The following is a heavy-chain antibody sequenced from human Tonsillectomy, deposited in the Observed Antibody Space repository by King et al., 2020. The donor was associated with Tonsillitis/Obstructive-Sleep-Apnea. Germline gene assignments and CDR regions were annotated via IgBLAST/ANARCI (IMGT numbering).Heavy chain of an antibody. V-gene: IGHV3-53*01. D-gene: IGHD5-24*01. CDR1: GFTVSSNY. J-gene: IGHJ6*02. Sequence: VQLVESGGGLNQPGGSLSLSCAASGFTVSSNYMSWVRQAPGKGLEWGSVIYSGGSTYYADSVKGRFTISRDSSKNTLYLQMNSLRAEDTAVYYCARDGYNYDYYYGMDVWGQGTTVTVSS. CDR2: IYSGGST. CDR3: ARDGYNYDYYYGMDV.